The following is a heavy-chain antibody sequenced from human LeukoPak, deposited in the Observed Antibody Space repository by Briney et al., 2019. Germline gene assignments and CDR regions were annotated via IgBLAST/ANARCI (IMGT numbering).Heavy chain of an antibody. J-gene: IGHJ5*02. CDR2: INPSGGST. CDR1: GYTFTRYY. Sequence: ASLKVACKASGYTFTRYYMHWVRQAPGQGLEWMGIINPSGGSTSYAQKFQGRVTMTRDTSTSTVYMELRSLRSDDTAVYYCARVGGSGWYPAKNWFDPWGQGTLVTVSS. D-gene: IGHD6-19*01. CDR3: ARVGGSGWYPAKNWFDP. V-gene: IGHV1-46*01.